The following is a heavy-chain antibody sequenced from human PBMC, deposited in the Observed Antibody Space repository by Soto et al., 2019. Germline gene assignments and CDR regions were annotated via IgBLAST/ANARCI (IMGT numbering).Heavy chain of an antibody. J-gene: IGHJ6*02. CDR2: LSGSGSKT. V-gene: IGHV3-23*01. CDR1: GFIFSEYA. Sequence: EVQLLESEGGLVQPGRSLRLSCAVSGFIFSEYAMSWVRQAPGKGLEWVSALSGSGSKTYYADSVKGRFTISRDNVKNTVALQMNNLTAEDTAVYYCAKGGVTRSYYYAMDVWGQGTTVTVSS. CDR3: AKGGVTRSYYYAMDV.